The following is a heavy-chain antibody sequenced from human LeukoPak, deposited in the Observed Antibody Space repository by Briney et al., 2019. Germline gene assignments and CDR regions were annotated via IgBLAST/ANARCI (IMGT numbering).Heavy chain of an antibody. Sequence: GGSLRLSCAASEFTFSKYAMNWVRQAPGKGLEWVSGINGSGVITFYADSVKGRFTISRDNSKNTLYLQMNSLRAEDTAIYYCAKDSSQGGEYFDSWGQGTLVTVSS. V-gene: IGHV3-23*01. D-gene: IGHD3-16*01. J-gene: IGHJ4*02. CDR1: EFTFSKYA. CDR3: AKDSSQGGEYFDS. CDR2: INGSGVIT.